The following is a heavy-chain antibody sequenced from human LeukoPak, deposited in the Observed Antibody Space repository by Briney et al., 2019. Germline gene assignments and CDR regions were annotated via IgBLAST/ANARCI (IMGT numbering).Heavy chain of an antibody. CDR1: GGSISSGGYY. J-gene: IGHJ5*02. CDR2: IYYSGST. D-gene: IGHD2-15*01. V-gene: IGHV4-31*03. Sequence: PSETLSLTCTVSGGSISSGGYYWSCIRQHPGKGLECIGYIYYSGSTYYNPSLKSRVTISVDTSKNQFSLKLSSVTAADTAVYYCARGYCSGITSCPFLWFDPWGLGALVTVSS. CDR3: ARGYCSGITSCPFLWFDP.